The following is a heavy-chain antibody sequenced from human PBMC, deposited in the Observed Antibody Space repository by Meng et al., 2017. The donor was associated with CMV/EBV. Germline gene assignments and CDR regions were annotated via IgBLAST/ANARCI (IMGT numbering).Heavy chain of an antibody. D-gene: IGHD2-2*02. J-gene: IGHJ4*02. CDR3: ARAYCSSTSCYKRYDY. Sequence: FSLSTSGVGLGWIRQPPGKALEWLALIYWNDDKRYSPSLKSRLTITKDTSKNQVVLTMTNMDPVDTATYYCARAYCSSTSCYKRYDYWGQGTLVTVSS. CDR1: FSLSTSGVG. CDR2: IYWNDDK. V-gene: IGHV2-5*01.